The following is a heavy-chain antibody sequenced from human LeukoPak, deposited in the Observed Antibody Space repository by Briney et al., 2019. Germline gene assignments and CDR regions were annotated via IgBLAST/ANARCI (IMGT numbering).Heavy chain of an antibody. D-gene: IGHD2-21*02. CDR2: ISYDGNTK. V-gene: IGHV3-30*03. Sequence: PGRSLRLSCAASGFTFSSYGMHWVRQAPGKGLEWVTVISYDGNTKYYADSVKGRFTISRDNSKNTLYLQMNSLRDEDTAVYYCASNSLVVVTAILGFDYWGQGTLVTVSS. CDR3: ASNSLVVVTAILGFDY. J-gene: IGHJ4*02. CDR1: GFTFSSYG.